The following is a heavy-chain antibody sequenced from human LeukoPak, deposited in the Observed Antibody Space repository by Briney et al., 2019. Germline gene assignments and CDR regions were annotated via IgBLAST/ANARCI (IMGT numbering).Heavy chain of an antibody. CDR2: INPRGGSA. J-gene: IGHJ4*02. CDR1: GYTFTSYY. Sequence: RASVKVSCKASGYTFTSYYMHWVRQAPGQGLEWMGIINPRGGSASSAQKFQGRVTVTRDTSTSTVYMELSSLRSEDTAVYYCARDYHGSGSLTTFDYWGQGTLVTVSS. V-gene: IGHV1-46*01. CDR3: ARDYHGSGSLTTFDY. D-gene: IGHD3-10*01.